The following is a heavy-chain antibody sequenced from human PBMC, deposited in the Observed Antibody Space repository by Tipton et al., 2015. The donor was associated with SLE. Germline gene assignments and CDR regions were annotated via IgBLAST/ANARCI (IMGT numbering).Heavy chain of an antibody. J-gene: IGHJ3*02. CDR1: GGSISSGGYY. D-gene: IGHD3-3*01. CDR3: ARGGLEVDFWSGFDAFDI. CDR2: IYYSGST. V-gene: IGHV4-31*03. Sequence: LRLSCTVSGGSISSGGYYWSWIRQHPGKGLEWIGYIYYSGSTYYNPSLKSRVTISVDTSKNQFSLKLSSVTAADTAVYYCARGGLEVDFWSGFDAFDIWGQGTMVTVSS.